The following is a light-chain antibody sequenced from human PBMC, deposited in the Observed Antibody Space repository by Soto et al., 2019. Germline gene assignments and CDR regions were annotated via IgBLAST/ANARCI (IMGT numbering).Light chain of an antibody. Sequence: QSVLTQPASVSASPGQSITISCNGTSSDIGAYNSVSWYQQHPGKAPQLMIYDVSYRPSGISSRFSGSKSGNTASLTISGLQAGDDADYYCASYTSARIRVFGGGTKVTVL. J-gene: IGLJ2*01. CDR3: ASYTSARIRV. CDR2: DVS. CDR1: SSDIGAYNS. V-gene: IGLV2-14*01.